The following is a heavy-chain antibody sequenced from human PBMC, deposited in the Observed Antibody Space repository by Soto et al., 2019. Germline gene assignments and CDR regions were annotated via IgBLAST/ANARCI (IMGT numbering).Heavy chain of an antibody. CDR2: IYHSGST. D-gene: IGHD4-17*01. CDR3: ARENGDYVRWFDP. V-gene: IGHV4-30-2*01. Sequence: SETLSLTCAVSGGSISSGGYSWSWIRQPPGKGLEWIGYIYHSGSTYYNPSLKSRVTISVDRSKNQFSLKLSSVTAADTAVYYCARENGDYVRWFDPWGQGTLVTVSS. CDR1: GGSISSGGYS. J-gene: IGHJ5*02.